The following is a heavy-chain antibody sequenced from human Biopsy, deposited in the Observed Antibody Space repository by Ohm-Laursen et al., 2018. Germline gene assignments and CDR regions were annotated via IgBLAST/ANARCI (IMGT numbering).Heavy chain of an antibody. V-gene: IGHV3-30*03. Sequence: SLRLSCAAPGFTFRSHGMHWVRQAPGKGLEWVAVISYDGSDKYYADSVKGRFTISRDNSGNTLFLQMNSLRLEDTAVYWCARGATGGELLVIPPFLDSWGHGTLVTVSS. CDR1: GFTFRSHG. CDR2: ISYDGSDK. CDR3: ARGATGGELLVIPPFLDS. J-gene: IGHJ5*01. D-gene: IGHD1-26*01.